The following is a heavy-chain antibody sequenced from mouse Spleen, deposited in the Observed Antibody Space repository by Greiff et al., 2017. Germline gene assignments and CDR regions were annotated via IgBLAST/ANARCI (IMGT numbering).Heavy chain of an antibody. CDR1: GFTFSSYG. CDR2: INSNGGST. J-gene: IGHJ2*01. V-gene: IGHV5-6-3*01. D-gene: IGHD1-1*01. CDR3: ARGNYGSIYFDY. Sequence: EVQLVESGGGLVQPGGSLKLSCAASGFTFSSYGMSWVRQTPDKRLELVATINSNGGSTYYPDSVKGRFTISRDNAKNTLYLQMSSLKSEDTAMYYCARGNYGSIYFDYWGQGTTLTVSS.